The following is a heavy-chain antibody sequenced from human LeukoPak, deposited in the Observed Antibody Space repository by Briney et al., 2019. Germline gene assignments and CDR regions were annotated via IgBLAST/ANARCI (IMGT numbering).Heavy chain of an antibody. CDR3: ARDLVDTTMWGFDY. V-gene: IGHV3-48*03. D-gene: IGHD5-18*01. J-gene: IGHJ4*02. CDR1: GFTFSSYE. Sequence: TGGSLRLSCAASGFTFSSYEINWVRQAPGKGLEWVSYISSSGTTYYADSVKGRFTISRDNAKNSLYLQMNSLRAEDTAVYYCARDLVDTTMWGFDYWGQGTLVTVSS. CDR2: ISSSGTT.